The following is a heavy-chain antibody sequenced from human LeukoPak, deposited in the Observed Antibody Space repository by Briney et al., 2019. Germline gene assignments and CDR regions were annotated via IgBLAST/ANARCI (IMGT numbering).Heavy chain of an antibody. V-gene: IGHV4-31*03. D-gene: IGHD3-22*01. CDR3: ARGPSYYYDSSGYYYVGWFDP. CDR2: IYYSGST. Sequence: SQTLSLTCTVSGGSISSGGYYWSWIRQHPGKGLEWIGYIYYSGSTYYNPSLKSRVTISVDTSKNQFSLKLSSVTAADTAVYYCARGPSYYYDSSGYYYVGWFDPWGQGTLVTVSS. CDR1: GGSISSGGYY. J-gene: IGHJ5*02.